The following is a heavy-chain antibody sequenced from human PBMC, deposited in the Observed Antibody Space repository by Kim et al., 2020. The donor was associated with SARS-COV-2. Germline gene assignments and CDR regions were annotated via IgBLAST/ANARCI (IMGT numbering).Heavy chain of an antibody. CDR1: GFTFSNAW. V-gene: IGHV3-15*01. J-gene: IGHJ4*02. CDR3: TTDTYYYDSSGYWWALDY. Sequence: GGSLRLSCAASGFTFSNAWMSWVRQAPGKGLEWVGRIKSKTDGGTTDYAAPVKGRFTISRDDSKNTLYLKMNSLKTEDTAVYYCTTDTYYYDSSGYWWALDYWGQGTLLTVSS. D-gene: IGHD3-22*01. CDR2: IKSKTDGGTT.